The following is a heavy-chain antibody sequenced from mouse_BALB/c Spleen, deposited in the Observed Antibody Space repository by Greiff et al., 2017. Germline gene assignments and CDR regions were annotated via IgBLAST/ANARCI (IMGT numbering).Heavy chain of an antibody. CDR1: GFTFSSYG. Sequence: EVMLVESGGGLVQPGGSLKLSCAASGFTFSSYGMSWVRQTPDKRLELVATINSNGGSTYYPDSVKGRFTISRDNAKNTLYLQMSSLKSEDTAMYYCARDKGNRYHWYFDVWGAGTTVTVSS. CDR3: ARDKGNRYHWYFDV. D-gene: IGHD2-14*01. CDR2: INSNGGST. V-gene: IGHV5-6-3*01. J-gene: IGHJ1*01.